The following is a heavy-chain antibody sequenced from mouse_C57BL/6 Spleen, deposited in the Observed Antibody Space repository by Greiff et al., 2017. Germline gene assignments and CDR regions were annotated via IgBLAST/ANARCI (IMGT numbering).Heavy chain of an antibody. CDR3: ARQGYYGSSYHFDY. CDR2: IYPGDGDT. D-gene: IGHD1-1*01. CDR1: GYAFSSYW. J-gene: IGHJ2*01. V-gene: IGHV1-80*01. Sequence: QVQLQQSGAELVKPGASVKISCKASGYAFSSYWMNWVKQRPGKGLEWIGQIYPGDGDTNYNGKFKGKATLTAYKSSSTAYMQLSSLTSEDSAVYFCARQGYYGSSYHFDYWGQGTTLTVSS.